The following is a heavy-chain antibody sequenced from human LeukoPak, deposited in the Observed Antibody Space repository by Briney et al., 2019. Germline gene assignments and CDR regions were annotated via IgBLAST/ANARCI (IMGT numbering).Heavy chain of an antibody. CDR1: GGSISSGDYY. Sequence: SETLSLTCTVSGGSISSGDYYWSWIRQPPGKGLEWIGYIYYSGSTNYNPSLKSRVTISVDTSKNQFSLKLSSVTAADTAVYYCAREWYSSSHNWFDPWGQGTLVTVSS. CDR2: IYYSGST. V-gene: IGHV4-61*08. CDR3: AREWYSSSHNWFDP. D-gene: IGHD6-13*01. J-gene: IGHJ5*02.